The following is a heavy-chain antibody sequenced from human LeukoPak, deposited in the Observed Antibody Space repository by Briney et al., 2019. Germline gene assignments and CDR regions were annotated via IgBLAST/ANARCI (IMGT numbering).Heavy chain of an antibody. CDR1: EDTLIQLS. Sequence: ASVKVSCKLSEDTLIQLSVHWVRQAPGKGLEWMGGFDPEHAETVYAQKFQGRVSMTEDRSTDTAYMEMRSLTPADTAVYYCATVFQQRGYYYMDVWGTGTTVTVSS. J-gene: IGHJ6*03. V-gene: IGHV1-24*01. CDR2: FDPEHAET. CDR3: ATVFQQRGYYYMDV. D-gene: IGHD5-18*01.